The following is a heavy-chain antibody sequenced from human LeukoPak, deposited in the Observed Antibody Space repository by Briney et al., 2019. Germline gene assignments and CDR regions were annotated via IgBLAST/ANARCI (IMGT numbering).Heavy chain of an antibody. CDR2: ISWNSGST. J-gene: IGHJ4*02. D-gene: IGHD3-10*01. CDR3: AKVRASYYGSGSYSYFDY. Sequence: GGSLRLPCITSGFTFSTNAIDWVRQAPGKGLEWVSGISWNSGSTGYADSVKGRFTISRDNAKNSLYLQMNSLRAEDTALYYCAKVRASYYGSGSYSYFDYWGQGTLVTVSS. V-gene: IGHV3-9*01. CDR1: GFTFSTNA.